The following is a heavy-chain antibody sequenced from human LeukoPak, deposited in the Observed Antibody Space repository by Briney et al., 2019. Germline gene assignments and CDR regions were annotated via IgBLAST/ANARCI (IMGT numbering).Heavy chain of an antibody. J-gene: IGHJ4*02. CDR3: ARVSSSSHFPSDY. V-gene: IGHV1-18*04. CDR2: ISAYNGNT. Sequence: ASVKVSCKASGYTFTGYYMHWVRQAPGQGLEWMGWISAYNGNTNYAQKLQGRVTMTTDTSTSTAYMELRSLRSDDTAVYYCARVSSSSHFPSDYWGQGTLVTVSS. D-gene: IGHD6-13*01. CDR1: GYTFTGYY.